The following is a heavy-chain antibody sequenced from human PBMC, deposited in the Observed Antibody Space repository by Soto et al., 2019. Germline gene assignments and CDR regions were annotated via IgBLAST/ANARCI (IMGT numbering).Heavy chain of an antibody. J-gene: IGHJ4*02. CDR3: ARDHSSYYDILTGYHPFDY. Sequence: VQLVQSGAEVQKPGSSVKVSCKASGGTFSSYAISWVRQAPGQGLEWMGGIIPIFGTANYAQKFQGRVTITADESTSTAYMELSSLRSEDTAVYYCARDHSSYYDILTGYHPFDYWGQGTLVTVSS. CDR2: IIPIFGTA. CDR1: GGTFSSYA. V-gene: IGHV1-69*01. D-gene: IGHD3-9*01.